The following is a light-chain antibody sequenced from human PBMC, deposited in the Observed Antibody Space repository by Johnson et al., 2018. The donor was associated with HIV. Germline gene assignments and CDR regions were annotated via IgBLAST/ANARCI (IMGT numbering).Light chain of an antibody. V-gene: IGLV1-51*02. CDR2: EDT. CDR1: SSNIGNNY. J-gene: IGLJ1*01. CDR3: ETWDNSLSAGGV. Sequence: QSVLTQPPSVSAAPGQKVTISCSGSSSNIGNNYVSWYQQVPGTAPKLLIYEDTKRPSGIPDRFSGSKSGTSATLAITGLQTWDEAEYYCETWDNSLSAGGVFGTGTKVTVL.